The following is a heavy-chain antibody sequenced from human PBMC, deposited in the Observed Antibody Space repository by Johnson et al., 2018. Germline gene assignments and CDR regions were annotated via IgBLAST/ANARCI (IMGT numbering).Heavy chain of an antibody. D-gene: IGHD6-19*01. Sequence: QVQLVESGGGVVQPGRSLRLSCAASGFTFSNYGMHWVRQAPGKGLEWVAVIWYDGRNKYYADSVKGRFTISRDNSKNTLYLQRNSLRAEDTAVYYCARGSAVADPHAFDIWGQGTMVTVSS. J-gene: IGHJ3*02. V-gene: IGHV3-33*01. CDR3: ARGSAVADPHAFDI. CDR2: IWYDGRNK. CDR1: GFTFSNYG.